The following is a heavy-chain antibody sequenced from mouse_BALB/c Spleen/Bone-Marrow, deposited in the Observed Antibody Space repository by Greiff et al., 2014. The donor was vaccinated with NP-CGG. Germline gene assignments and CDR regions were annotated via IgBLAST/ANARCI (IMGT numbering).Heavy chain of an antibody. CDR2: ISSGGSYP. J-gene: IGHJ2*01. Sequence: EVHLVESGGGLVKPGGSLKLSCAASGFTFSSYAMSWVRQSPEKRLEWVAEISSGGSYPYYPDTVTGRFTISRDDAKNTLYLEMSSLRSEDTAMYYCARGGNYLDYWGQGTTLTVSS. V-gene: IGHV5-9-4*01. CDR1: GFTFSSYA. CDR3: ARGGNYLDY.